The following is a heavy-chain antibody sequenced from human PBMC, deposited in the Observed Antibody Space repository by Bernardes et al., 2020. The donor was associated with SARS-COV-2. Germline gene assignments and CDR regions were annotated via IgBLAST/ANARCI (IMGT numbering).Heavy chain of an antibody. V-gene: IGHV4-61*02. D-gene: IGHD2-21*01. CDR3: TRDPIPKAPNDAFDI. CDR2: IYTTGST. CDR1: GGSIGTCCYY. Sequence: SETLSLTCTVSGGSIGTCCYYWSWVRQPAGKGLEWIGRIYTTGSTSYNPSLKSRLTISIDTSKNQFSLKLSSVTAADTAVYYCTRDPIPKAPNDAFDIWGQGTMVTVSS. J-gene: IGHJ3*02.